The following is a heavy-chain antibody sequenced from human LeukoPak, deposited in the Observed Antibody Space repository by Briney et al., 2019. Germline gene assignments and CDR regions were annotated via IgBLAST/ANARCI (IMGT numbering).Heavy chain of an antibody. CDR3: ARSGGLGYWYFDI. CDR2: IGITGDT. V-gene: IGHV3-13*01. D-gene: IGHD3/OR15-3a*01. J-gene: IGHJ2*01. Sequence: GGSLRLSCAASGFTFSSHDMHWVRQAPGKGLEWVSGIGITGDTYYPGSVKGRFTISRENAKNSLYLQMNSLRAGDTAVYYCARSGGLGYWYFDIWGRGTLVTVSS. CDR1: GFTFSSHD.